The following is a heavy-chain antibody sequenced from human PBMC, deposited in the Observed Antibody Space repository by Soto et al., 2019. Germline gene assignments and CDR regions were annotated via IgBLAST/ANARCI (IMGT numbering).Heavy chain of an antibody. CDR3: ATYCSGGSCYSRKWFDP. D-gene: IGHD2-15*01. CDR1: GGTFSSYA. CDR2: IIPILGTA. J-gene: IGHJ5*02. V-gene: IGHV1-69*13. Sequence: GASVKVSCKASGGTFSSYAISWVRQAPGQGLEWMGGIIPILGTANYAQKFQGRVTITADESTSTAYMELSSLRSEDTAVYYCATYCSGGSCYSRKWFDPWGQGTLVTVSS.